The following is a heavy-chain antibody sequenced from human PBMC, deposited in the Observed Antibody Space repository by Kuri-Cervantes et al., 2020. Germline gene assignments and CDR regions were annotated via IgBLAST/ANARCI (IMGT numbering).Heavy chain of an antibody. Sequence: ASVKVSCKASGYTFTGYYMHWVRQAPGQGLEWMGWIHPNSGDSIYAQKFQGRVTMTRDTSISTAYMELSRLRSDDTAVYYCARERGRWGEYFQHWGQGTLVTVSS. D-gene: IGHD3-16*01. V-gene: IGHV1-2*02. CDR3: ARERGRWGEYFQH. CDR1: GYTFTGYY. CDR2: IHPNSGDS. J-gene: IGHJ1*01.